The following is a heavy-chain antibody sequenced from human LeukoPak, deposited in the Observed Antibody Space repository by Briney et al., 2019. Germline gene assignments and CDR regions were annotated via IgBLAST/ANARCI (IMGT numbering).Heavy chain of an antibody. CDR2: ISAYNGNT. J-gene: IGHJ4*02. D-gene: IGHD3-3*01. CDR1: GYTFTCYG. Sequence: ASVKVSCKASGYTFTCYGISWVRQAPGQGLEWMGWISAYNGNTNYAQKLQGRVTMTTDTSTSTAYMELRSLRSDDTAVYYCARDENDFWSGYFNFDYWGQGTLVTVSS. CDR3: ARDENDFWSGYFNFDY. V-gene: IGHV1-18*01.